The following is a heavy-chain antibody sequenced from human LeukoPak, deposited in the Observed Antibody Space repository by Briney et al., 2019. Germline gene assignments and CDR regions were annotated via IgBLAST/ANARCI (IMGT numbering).Heavy chain of an antibody. Sequence: GGSLRLSCEASGFAFSNYEMSWVRQPPGKGLEWVSYISGGGDNRDYADSVKGRFTISRDDAKNSVFLQMNSLRVEDTGLYYCAREQTTSGFETWGQGTLFTVST. J-gene: IGHJ5*02. CDR1: GFAFSNYE. CDR3: AREQTTSGFET. D-gene: IGHD1-14*01. CDR2: ISGGGDNR. V-gene: IGHV3-48*03.